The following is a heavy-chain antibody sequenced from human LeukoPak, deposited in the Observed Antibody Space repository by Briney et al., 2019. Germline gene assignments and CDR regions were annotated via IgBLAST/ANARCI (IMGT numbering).Heavy chain of an antibody. J-gene: IGHJ4*02. CDR1: GYRFTSYW. Sequence: GESLKISCKGSGYRFTSYWIAWVRQMPGKGLEWMGIIFPGDSDTIYSPSFQGQVTISADKSINTAYLKWSSLKASDTAIYFCATSESQTKFDYWGQGTLVPVSS. CDR3: ATSESQTKFDY. V-gene: IGHV5-51*01. CDR2: IFPGDSDT. D-gene: IGHD1/OR15-1a*01.